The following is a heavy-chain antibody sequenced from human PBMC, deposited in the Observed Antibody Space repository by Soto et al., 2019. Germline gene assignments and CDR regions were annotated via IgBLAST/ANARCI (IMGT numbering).Heavy chain of an antibody. CDR2: ISTSGGTT. J-gene: IGHJ1*01. V-gene: IGHV3-23*01. Sequence: GSLILSCAASGITFSNFDMSWVRQAPGKGLEWVSGISTSGGTTYYADSVKGRFTSSRDNSKNTLYLQMTSLRAEDTAVYYCATGTAAPAHWGQGTLVTVSS. CDR3: ATGTAAPAH. D-gene: IGHD6-13*01. CDR1: GITFSNFD.